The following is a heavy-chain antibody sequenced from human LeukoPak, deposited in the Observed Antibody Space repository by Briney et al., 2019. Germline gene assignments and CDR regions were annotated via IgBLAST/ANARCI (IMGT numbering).Heavy chain of an antibody. CDR1: GYSISSGYY. CDR3: AKQGSGYSLYYFDY. CDR2: IYHSGST. J-gene: IGHJ4*02. Sequence: PSETLSLTCTVSGYSISSGYYWGWIRQPPGKGLEWIGSIYHSGSTYYNPSLKSRVTISVDTSKNQFSLKLSSVTAADTAVYYCAKQGSGYSLYYFDYWGQGTLVTVSS. D-gene: IGHD6-13*01. V-gene: IGHV4-38-2*02.